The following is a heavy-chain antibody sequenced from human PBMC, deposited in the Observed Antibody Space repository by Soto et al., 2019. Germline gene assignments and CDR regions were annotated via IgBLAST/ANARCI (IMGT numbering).Heavy chain of an antibody. V-gene: IGHV3-30*18. CDR1: GFTFISYA. Sequence: PWGSLRLSCAASGFTFISYAMHWFRQSPCKGLEWVAVISYDGGNKYYPDSLKGRFTISRDNSKTTLYLQMNSLRAEDTAVYYCAKDLVVLVTPYYGMDVWGQGTTVTVSS. D-gene: IGHD3-22*01. J-gene: IGHJ6*02. CDR3: AKDLVVLVTPYYGMDV. CDR2: ISYDGGNK.